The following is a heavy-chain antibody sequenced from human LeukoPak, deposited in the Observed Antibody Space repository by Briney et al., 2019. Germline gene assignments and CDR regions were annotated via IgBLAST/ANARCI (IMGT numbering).Heavy chain of an antibody. CDR3: ARIGYSSSWYAPFYYYYGMDA. CDR2: IGAYNGNT. Sequence: ASVKVSCKASGYTFTSYGISWVRQAPGQGLEWMGWIGAYNGNTNYAQKLQGRVTMTRNTSISTAYMELSSLRSEDTAAYYCARIGYSSSWYAPFYYYYGMDAWGQGTTVTVSS. D-gene: IGHD6-13*01. V-gene: IGHV1-18*01. CDR1: GYTFTSYG. J-gene: IGHJ6*02.